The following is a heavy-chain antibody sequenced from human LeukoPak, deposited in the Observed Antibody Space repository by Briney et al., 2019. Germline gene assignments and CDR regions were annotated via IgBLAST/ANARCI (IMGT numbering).Heavy chain of an antibody. CDR3: ARGGIAAAGTTIKFIDYYYYYMDV. CDR2: IIPIFGTA. V-gene: IGHV1-69*05. D-gene: IGHD6-13*01. CDR1: GGTFSSYA. J-gene: IGHJ6*03. Sequence: VASVKVSCKASGGTFSSYAIGWVRQAPGQGLEWMGGIIPIFGTANYAQKFQGRVTITTDESMSTAYMELSSLRSEDTAVYYCARGGIAAAGTTIKFIDYYYYYMDVWGKGTTVTVSS.